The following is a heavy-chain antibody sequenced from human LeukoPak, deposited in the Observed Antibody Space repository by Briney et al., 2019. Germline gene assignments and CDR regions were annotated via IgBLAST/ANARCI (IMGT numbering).Heavy chain of an antibody. Sequence: GGSLRLSCAASGFTFSSYSMNWVRQAPGKGLEWVSSISSSSSYIYYADSVKGRFTISRGNAKNSLYLQMNSLRAEDTAVYYCASAGYSSSWYQVYWGQGTLVTVSS. CDR2: ISSSSSYI. CDR3: ASAGYSSSWYQVY. J-gene: IGHJ4*02. CDR1: GFTFSSYS. D-gene: IGHD6-13*01. V-gene: IGHV3-21*01.